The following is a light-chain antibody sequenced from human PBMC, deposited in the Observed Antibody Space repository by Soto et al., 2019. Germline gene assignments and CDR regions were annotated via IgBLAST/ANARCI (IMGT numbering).Light chain of an antibody. J-gene: IGLJ2*01. V-gene: IGLV2-14*03. Sequence: QSALTQPASVSGSPGQSITISCTGTRSDVGGYNYVSWYQQYPGKAPKLMIFEVSNRPSGVANRFSASKSGNTASLTISGLQADDEADYYCMSYRSSNSLVFGGGTKVTVL. CDR3: MSYRSSNSLV. CDR1: RSDVGGYNY. CDR2: EVS.